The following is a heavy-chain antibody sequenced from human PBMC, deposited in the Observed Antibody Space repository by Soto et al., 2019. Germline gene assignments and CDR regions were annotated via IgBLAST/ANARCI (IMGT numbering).Heavy chain of an antibody. J-gene: IGHJ4*02. CDR3: AKDSVDYGVAGIDY. CDR1: GFTFSSYA. Sequence: GGSLRLSCAASGFTFSSYAMSWVRQAPGKGLEWVSAISGSGGSTYYADSVKGRFTISRDNSKNTLYLQMNSLRAEDTAVYYCAKDSVDYGVAGIDYWGQGTLVTVSS. CDR2: ISGSGGST. D-gene: IGHD4-17*01. V-gene: IGHV3-23*01.